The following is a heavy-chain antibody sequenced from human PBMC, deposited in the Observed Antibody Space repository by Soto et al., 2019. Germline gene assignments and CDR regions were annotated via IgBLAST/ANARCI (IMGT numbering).Heavy chain of an antibody. V-gene: IGHV1-69*02. Sequence: QVQLVQSGAEVKKPGYSVKVSCKASGGTFSSYTISWVRQAPGQGLEWMGRIIPILGKANYAQKFQGKVTINADKSTSTAYMELSSLRSEDTAVYYCAGGYGSETYSKYNWFDPWGPGTLVTVAS. J-gene: IGHJ5*02. CDR2: IIPILGKA. CDR1: GGTFSSYT. CDR3: AGGYGSETYSKYNWFDP. D-gene: IGHD3-10*01.